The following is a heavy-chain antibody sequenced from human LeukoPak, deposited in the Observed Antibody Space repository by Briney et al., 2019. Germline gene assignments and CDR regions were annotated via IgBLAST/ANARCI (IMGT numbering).Heavy chain of an antibody. D-gene: IGHD3-3*01. CDR3: AKGRFGAGHY. CDR2: ITGDGGTT. CDR1: GFTFGDYT. J-gene: IGHJ4*02. V-gene: IGHV3-43*02. Sequence: PGGSLRLSCAASGFTFGDYTMHWLRQPPGRGLQWVSLITGDGGTTSYAGSVKGRFTISRDNSKNSLYLHMNSLRNEDTALYYCAKGRFGAGHYWGQGTLVTVSS.